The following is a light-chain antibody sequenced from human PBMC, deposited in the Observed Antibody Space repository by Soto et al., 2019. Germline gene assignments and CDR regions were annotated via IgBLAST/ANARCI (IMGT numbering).Light chain of an antibody. J-gene: IGKJ1*01. Sequence: ESVLTQSQATLSSVPGDRVTVSCRASQYINTRLAWYQHRPGQAPRFLIYQTSLRAAGIPARFSASGSGTDFTLTISRLEPEDFAVYYCQQYGSSPWTFGQGTKVDIK. V-gene: IGKV3-20*01. CDR3: QQYGSSPWT. CDR1: QYINTR. CDR2: QTS.